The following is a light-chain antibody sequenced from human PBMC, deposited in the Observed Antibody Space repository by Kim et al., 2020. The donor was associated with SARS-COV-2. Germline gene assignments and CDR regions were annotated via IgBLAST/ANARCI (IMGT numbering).Light chain of an antibody. CDR3: ISFTTAATWV. V-gene: IGLV2-14*03. CDR1: SSDIGAYNY. CDR2: TVT. Sequence: GQSITITCTGNSSDIGAYNYVSWFQQHPGKAPQLMIYTVTERPSGVSNRFSGSKSGTTASLTISGLQAEDEADYYCISFTTAATWVFGGGTKLTVL. J-gene: IGLJ3*02.